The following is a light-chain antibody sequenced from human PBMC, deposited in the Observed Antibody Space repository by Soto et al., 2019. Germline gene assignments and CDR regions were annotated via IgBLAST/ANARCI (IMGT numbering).Light chain of an antibody. V-gene: IGLV7-43*01. J-gene: IGLJ2*01. CDR3: LLYYGAAVV. Sequence: QPFLTQAPSLTVSPGGTVTLTCASSTGPVTSDYYPNWFQQKPGQAPRALIYSTTKEHSWTPARFSGSLLGGKAALTLSGVQPEDEADYYCLLYYGAAVVFGGGTQLTVL. CDR1: TGPVTSDYY. CDR2: STT.